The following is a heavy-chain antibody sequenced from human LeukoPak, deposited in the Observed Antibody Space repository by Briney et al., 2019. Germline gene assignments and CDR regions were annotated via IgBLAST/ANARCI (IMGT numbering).Heavy chain of an antibody. Sequence: GGPLRLSCTASGFTFSSYAMNWVRQAPGKGLEWVSGIGAGGTFTYYADSVKGRFTMSRDNAKNSLDLQMNSLRAEDTAVYYCARSASGAFDIWGQGTMVTVSS. V-gene: IGHV3-23*01. CDR3: ARSASGAFDI. CDR2: IGAGGTFT. CDR1: GFTFSSYA. D-gene: IGHD3-3*01. J-gene: IGHJ3*02.